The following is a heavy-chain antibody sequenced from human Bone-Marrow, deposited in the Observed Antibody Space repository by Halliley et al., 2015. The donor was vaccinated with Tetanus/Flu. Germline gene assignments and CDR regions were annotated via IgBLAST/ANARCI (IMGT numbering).Heavy chain of an antibody. CDR2: INPDGGST. CDR3: ARDLVGYTPWDY. CDR1: GYTFINYY. J-gene: IGHJ4*02. D-gene: IGHD5-12*01. V-gene: IGHV1-46*01. Sequence: QLVQSGAEVQKPGASVKVSCKASGYTFINYYMHWVRQAPGQGPKWMGRINPDGGSTTYSQKFQGRLTITRDTSASTVYMDLSSLTSEDTAVYYCARDLVGYTPWDYWGQGTLVTVSS.